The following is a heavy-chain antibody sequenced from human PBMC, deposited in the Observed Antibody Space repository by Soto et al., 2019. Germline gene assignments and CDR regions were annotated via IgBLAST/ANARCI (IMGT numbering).Heavy chain of an antibody. CDR3: ARVLRGVVNWFDP. Sequence: HLVQSGPEVKKPGASITVSYKTSGDTFTNFGLSWVRQAPGQGLEWRGWIATYNSNRNYAQKFQGRLTLTTDTSTSTAYMELKSLGYDDTAVYYCARVLRGVVNWFDPWGQGTLVTVSS. CDR1: GDTFTNFG. J-gene: IGHJ5*02. V-gene: IGHV1-18*01. D-gene: IGHD3-10*01. CDR2: IATYNSNR.